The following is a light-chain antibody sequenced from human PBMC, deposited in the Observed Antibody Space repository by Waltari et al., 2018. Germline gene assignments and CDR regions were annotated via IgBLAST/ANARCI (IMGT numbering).Light chain of an antibody. J-gene: IGKJ4*01. CDR1: QSIRSY. CDR3: QQTYSAPLT. CDR2: AAS. V-gene: IGKV1-39*01. Sequence: DIQMTQSPSSLSASVGDRVPITCRASQSIRSYLNLYQQKPGKAPKLLIYAASNLQSGVPSRFSGSGSGTDFTLTISSLQPEDFATYYCQQTYSAPLTFGGGTKVEIK.